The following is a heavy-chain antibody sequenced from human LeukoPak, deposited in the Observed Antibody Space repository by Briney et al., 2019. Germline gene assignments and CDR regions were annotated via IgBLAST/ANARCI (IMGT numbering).Heavy chain of an antibody. D-gene: IGHD6-13*01. CDR3: ARETALGIDY. V-gene: IGHV3-48*03. J-gene: IGHJ4*02. Sequence: GGSLRLSCAASGFTFSSYEMNWVRQAPGKGLEWISYISSNGDTISYADSVKGRFTISRDNAKNSLYLQMNSLRAEDTAFYYCARETALGIDYWGQGTLVTVSS. CDR2: ISSNGDTI. CDR1: GFTFSSYE.